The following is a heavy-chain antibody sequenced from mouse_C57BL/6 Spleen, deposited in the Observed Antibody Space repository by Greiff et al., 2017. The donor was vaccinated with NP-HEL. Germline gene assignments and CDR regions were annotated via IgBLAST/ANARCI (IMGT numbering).Heavy chain of an antibody. CDR3: AVEDYGYDGAMDY. D-gene: IGHD2-2*01. CDR2: IHPNSGST. Sequence: QVQLQQSGAELVKPGASVKLSCKASGYTFTSYWMHWVKQRPGQGLEWIGMIHPNSGSTNYNEKFKSKATLTVDKSSSTAYMQLSSLTSEDSAVYYCAVEDYGYDGAMDYWGQGTSVTVSS. J-gene: IGHJ4*01. V-gene: IGHV1-64*01. CDR1: GYTFTSYW.